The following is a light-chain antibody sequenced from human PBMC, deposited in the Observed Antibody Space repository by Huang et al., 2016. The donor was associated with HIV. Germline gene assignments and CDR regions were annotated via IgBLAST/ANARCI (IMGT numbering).Light chain of an antibody. CDR3: HQYNNWPPWT. CDR1: QSVSSN. J-gene: IGKJ1*01. CDR2: GAS. V-gene: IGKV3-15*01. Sequence: ELVMTQSPATLSVSPGERATLSCRASQSVSSNLAWYQQKPGQAPRLLIYGASTRATGIPDRFSGSWSGTESTLTISSRQSEEFAVYYCHQYNNWPPWTFGQGTKVEIK.